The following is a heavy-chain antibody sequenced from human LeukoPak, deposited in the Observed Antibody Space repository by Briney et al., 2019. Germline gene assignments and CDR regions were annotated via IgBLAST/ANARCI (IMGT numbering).Heavy chain of an antibody. V-gene: IGHV1-18*01. CDR2: ISAYNGNT. CDR1: GYTLTSYG. Sequence: GASVKVSCKASGYTLTSYGISWVRQAPGQGLEWMGWISAYNGNTNYAQKLQGRVTMTTDTSTSTAYMELRSLRSDDTAVYYCARDFYYYGSGSYYNADYWGQGTLVTVSS. J-gene: IGHJ4*02. CDR3: ARDFYYYGSGSYYNADY. D-gene: IGHD3-10*01.